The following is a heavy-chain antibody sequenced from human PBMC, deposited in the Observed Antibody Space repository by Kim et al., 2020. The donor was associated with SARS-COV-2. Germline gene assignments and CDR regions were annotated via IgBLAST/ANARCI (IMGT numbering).Heavy chain of an antibody. D-gene: IGHD3-16*01. V-gene: IGHV3-74*01. J-gene: IGHJ4*02. Sequence: EGSGAAYADSVKGRFIMSRDNAKNTLFLQMNSLRVEDTAVYYCAADVFFNYWGQGTLVTVSS. CDR2: EGSGA. CDR3: AADVFFNY.